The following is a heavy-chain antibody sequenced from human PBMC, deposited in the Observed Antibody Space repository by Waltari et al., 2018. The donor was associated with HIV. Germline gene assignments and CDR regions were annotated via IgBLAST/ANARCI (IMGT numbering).Heavy chain of an antibody. CDR3: ARAQYYYDSSGYYYGDYGMDV. CDR2: INPNSGGT. V-gene: IGHV1-2*02. CDR1: GYTFTGYY. Sequence: QVQLVPSGAEVKKPGASVKVSCKASGYTFTGYYMHWVRQAPGQGLEWMGWINPNSGGTNYAQKFQGRVTMTRDTSISTAYMELSRLRSDDTAVYYCARAQYYYDSSGYYYGDYGMDVWGQGTTVTVSS. J-gene: IGHJ6*02. D-gene: IGHD3-22*01.